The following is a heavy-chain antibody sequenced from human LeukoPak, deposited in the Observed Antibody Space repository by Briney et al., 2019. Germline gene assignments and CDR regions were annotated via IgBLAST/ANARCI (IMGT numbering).Heavy chain of an antibody. D-gene: IGHD3-10*01. CDR2: INPNSGGT. CDR1: GYTFTGYY. CDR3: ARDLIMVRDPPY. J-gene: IGHJ4*02. V-gene: IGHV1-2*02. Sequence: ASVTVSCKASGYTFTGYYMHWVRQAPGQGLEWMGWINPNSGGTNYAQKFQGRVTMTRDTSISTAYMELSRLRCDDTAVYYCARDLIMVRDPPYWGQGTLVTVSS.